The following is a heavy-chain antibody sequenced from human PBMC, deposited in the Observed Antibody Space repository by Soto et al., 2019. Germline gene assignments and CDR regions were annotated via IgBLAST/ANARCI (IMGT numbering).Heavy chain of an antibody. V-gene: IGHV4-31*03. Sequence: QVQLQESGPGLVKPSQTLSLTCTVSGGSISSGGYYWSWIRQHPGKGLEWIGYIYYSGSTYYNPPLKSRVTISVDTSKNQFSLKLSSVTAADTAVYYCARVDSGYDYAWFDPWGQGTLVTVSS. D-gene: IGHD5-12*01. CDR3: ARVDSGYDYAWFDP. J-gene: IGHJ5*02. CDR2: IYYSGST. CDR1: GGSISSGGYY.